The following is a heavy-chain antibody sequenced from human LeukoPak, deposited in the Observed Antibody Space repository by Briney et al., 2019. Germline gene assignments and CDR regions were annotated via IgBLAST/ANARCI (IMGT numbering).Heavy chain of an antibody. CDR1: GASISSFF. CDR3: ARGGQYDDFDY. Sequence: SETLSLTCTVSGASISSFFWSWIRQPPRKGLEWVGYIFYTGNTKFNPSLKSRVTISLDTSKKQFSLKLSSVTAADTAVYYCARGGQYDDFDYWGQGTLVTVSS. CDR2: IFYTGNT. V-gene: IGHV4-59*01. D-gene: IGHD3-16*01. J-gene: IGHJ4*02.